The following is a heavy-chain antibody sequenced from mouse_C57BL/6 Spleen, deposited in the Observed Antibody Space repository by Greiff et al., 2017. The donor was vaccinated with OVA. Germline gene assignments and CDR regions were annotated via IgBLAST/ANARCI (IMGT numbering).Heavy chain of an antibody. CDR1: GYSITSGYY. V-gene: IGHV3-6*01. CDR2: ISYDGSN. D-gene: IGHD2-2*01. CDR3: ASRSIYYGYDGGRFLYAMDY. J-gene: IGHJ4*01. Sequence: EVQLQESGPGLVKPSQSLSLTCSVTGYSITSGYYWNWIRQFPGNKLEWMGYISYDGSNNYNPSLKNRISITRDTSKNQFFLKLNSVTTEDTATYYCASRSIYYGYDGGRFLYAMDYWGQGTSVTVSS.